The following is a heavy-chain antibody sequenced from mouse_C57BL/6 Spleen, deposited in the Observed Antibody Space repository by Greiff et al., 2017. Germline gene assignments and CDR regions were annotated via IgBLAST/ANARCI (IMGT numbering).Heavy chain of an antibody. Sequence: EVKLVEPGPELVKPGASVKISCKASGYSFPDYNINWVEQSNGTSLEWIGVINPNYGITSCNLQFKGKATLTVDKRSSTAYMQLNSLASEDSAVNYYASGSNYECYFSSWNKGTTLTVSS. CDR2: INPNYGIT. CDR1: GYSFPDYN. J-gene: IGHJ2*01. D-gene: IGHD2-5*01. V-gene: IGHV1-39*01. CDR3: ASGSNYECYFSS.